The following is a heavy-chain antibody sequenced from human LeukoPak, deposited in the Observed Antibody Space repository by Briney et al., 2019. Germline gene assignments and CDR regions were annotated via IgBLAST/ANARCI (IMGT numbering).Heavy chain of an antibody. Sequence: GGSLRLSCAASGFTFSTYAMSWVRQAPGKGLEWVSTISGGGDTTYYADSVKGRFTISRDNSRNTLYLEMNSLRAEDTAVYYCARDRGVAVAGTDFDYWGQGTLVTVSS. J-gene: IGHJ4*02. CDR3: ARDRGVAVAGTDFDY. CDR1: GFTFSTYA. V-gene: IGHV3-23*01. D-gene: IGHD6-19*01. CDR2: ISGGGDTT.